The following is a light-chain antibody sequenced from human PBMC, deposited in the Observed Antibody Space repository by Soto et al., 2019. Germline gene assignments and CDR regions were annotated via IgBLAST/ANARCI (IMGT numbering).Light chain of an antibody. V-gene: IGKV1-6*01. J-gene: IGKJ4*01. CDR1: QDIEDD. Sequence: AIQMTQSPSSLSASVGDRVTITCRASQDIEDDVGWYQQKPGKAPKLLIYTASTLQSGVPSRFSGSGSGTHFALTISSLQPEDFATYYCLQDYSYPLTFGGGTNVEIK. CDR3: LQDYSYPLT. CDR2: TAS.